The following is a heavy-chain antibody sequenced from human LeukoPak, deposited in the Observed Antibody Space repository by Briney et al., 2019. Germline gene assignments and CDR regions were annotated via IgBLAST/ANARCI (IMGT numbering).Heavy chain of an antibody. V-gene: IGHV3-48*03. Sequence: PGGSRRLSCVGSGFAFTSYEMNWVRQAPGKGLEWISYIDRSSTTIDDADTVKGRFTTARDNAKNSLYMQMNSLTAEDTAIYYCVRDRITVTGPYSWFDPWGQGTLVTVSS. CDR2: IDRSSTTI. J-gene: IGHJ5*02. D-gene: IGHD6-19*01. CDR3: VRDRITVTGPYSWFDP. CDR1: GFAFTSYE.